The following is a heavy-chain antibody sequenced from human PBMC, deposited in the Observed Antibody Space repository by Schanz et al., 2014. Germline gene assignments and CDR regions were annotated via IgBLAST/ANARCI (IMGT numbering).Heavy chain of an antibody. V-gene: IGHV1-8*02. J-gene: IGHJ6*02. Sequence: QVQLVQSGGEVKKPGASVKVSCKASGYTFTSDSMHWVRQAPGQGLEWMGWMNPNSGNTGYAQKFQGRVTMTRNTSISTAYMELSSLRSEDTAVYYCARAKRFGDMDVWGQGTTVTVSS. CDR3: ARAKRFGDMDV. CDR2: MNPNSGNT. CDR1: GYTFTSDS. D-gene: IGHD3-10*01.